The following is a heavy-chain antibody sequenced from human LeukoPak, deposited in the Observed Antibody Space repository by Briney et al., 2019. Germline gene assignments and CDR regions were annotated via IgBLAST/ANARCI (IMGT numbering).Heavy chain of an antibody. CDR3: AKDRWSNTVGGYDY. D-gene: IGHD5-12*01. CDR2: ISGSGGST. CDR1: GFTFSSYA. V-gene: IGHV3-23*01. Sequence: GGSLRLSCAASGFTFSSYAMSWVRQAPGKGLEWVSFISGSGGSTYFTDSVKGRFTISRDNSKNTLYLQMNSLRAEDTAVYYRAKDRWSNTVGGYDYWGQGTLVTVSS. J-gene: IGHJ4*02.